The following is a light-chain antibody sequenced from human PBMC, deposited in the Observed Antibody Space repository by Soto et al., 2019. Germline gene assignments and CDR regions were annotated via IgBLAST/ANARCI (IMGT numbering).Light chain of an antibody. Sequence: ETVWTQSPGTLSLSPGEIATLSCRASQSITNNYLAWYQQKPGQAPRLLIYGASSRVTGIPDRFSGSGSGTDFTLTISRLEPEDFAVYYCQEYRTSPITFGQGTRLEIK. V-gene: IGKV3-20*01. CDR2: GAS. CDR3: QEYRTSPIT. J-gene: IGKJ5*01. CDR1: QSITNNY.